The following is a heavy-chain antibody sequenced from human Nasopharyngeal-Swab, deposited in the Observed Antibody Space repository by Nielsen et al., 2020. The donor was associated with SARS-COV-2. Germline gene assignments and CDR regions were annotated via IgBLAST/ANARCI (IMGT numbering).Heavy chain of an antibody. CDR1: GFTFSSYA. CDR2: ISGSGGST. J-gene: IGHJ4*02. Sequence: GESLKISCAASGFTFSSYAMSWVRQAPGKGLEWVSAISGSGGSTYYADSVKGRFTISRDNSKNTLYLQMNSPRAEDTAVYYCAKAPLLWFGEFDYWGQGTLVTVPS. CDR3: AKAPLLWFGEFDY. V-gene: IGHV3-23*01. D-gene: IGHD3-10*01.